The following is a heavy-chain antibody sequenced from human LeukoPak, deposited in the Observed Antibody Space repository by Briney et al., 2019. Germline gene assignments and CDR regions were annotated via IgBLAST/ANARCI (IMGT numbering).Heavy chain of an antibody. CDR2: ISSSSSTI. J-gene: IGHJ4*02. CDR1: GFTFSSYS. CDR3: ARDPVVGATY. Sequence: GGSLRLSCAASGFTFSSYSMNWVRQAPGKGLEWVSYISSSSSTIYYADSVKGRFTISRDNAKNSLYLQKNSLRAEDTAAYYCARDPVVGATYWGQGTLVTVSS. V-gene: IGHV3-48*01. D-gene: IGHD1-26*01.